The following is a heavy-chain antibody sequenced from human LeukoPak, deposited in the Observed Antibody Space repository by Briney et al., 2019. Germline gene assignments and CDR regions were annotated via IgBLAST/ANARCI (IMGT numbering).Heavy chain of an antibody. CDR3: ARVEYSLDY. Sequence: SETLSLTCAVYGGSFSDYYWSWIRQPPGKGLEWIGEINHSGSTNYNPSLKSRVTISVDTSKNQFSLKLSFVTAADTAVYYCARVEYSLDYWGQGTLVTVSS. CDR2: INHSGST. J-gene: IGHJ4*02. D-gene: IGHD5-18*01. V-gene: IGHV4-34*01. CDR1: GGSFSDYY.